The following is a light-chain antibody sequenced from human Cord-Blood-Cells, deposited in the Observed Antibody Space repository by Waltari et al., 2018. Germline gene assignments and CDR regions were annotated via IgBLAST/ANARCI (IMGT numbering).Light chain of an antibody. J-gene: IGLJ2*01. Sequence: QSVLTQPPSASGTPGQRVTISCSGSSSNIGSNYVYWYQQLPGPAPKPLMYRNNRRPSGVPARFSGSKSGTSASLAISGLRSEDEADYYCCSYAGSSTFEVVFGGGTKLTVL. V-gene: IGLV1-47*01. CDR1: SSNIGSNY. CDR2: RNN. CDR3: CSYAGSSTFEVV.